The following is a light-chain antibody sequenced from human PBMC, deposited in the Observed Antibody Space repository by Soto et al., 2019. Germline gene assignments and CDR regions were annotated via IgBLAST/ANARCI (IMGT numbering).Light chain of an antibody. CDR2: GAF. Sequence: IVMTQFPDTLSVSSGGRGTLSCMASQSITEKVGWYQQKSGQAPRLLIYGAFTRAGGVPARFSGSGSGTEFTLTISSLQSEDSAVYFCQQYANWPKTFGQGTKVDIK. J-gene: IGKJ1*01. V-gene: IGKV3-15*01. CDR1: QSITEK. CDR3: QQYANWPKT.